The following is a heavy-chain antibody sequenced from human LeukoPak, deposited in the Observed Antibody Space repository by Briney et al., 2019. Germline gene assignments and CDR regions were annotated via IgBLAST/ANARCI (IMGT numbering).Heavy chain of an antibody. Sequence: PGGSLRLSCAASGFNFNYVWMNWVRQAPGKGLEWVGRIRTKIEGETRDYPAPVNGRFTISRDDPKTTLYLQMNGLKTEDTAVYYCARDKEGHYDFWSGYYAPYYYYYYGMDVWGQGTTVTVSS. V-gene: IGHV3-15*01. CDR3: ARDKEGHYDFWSGYYAPYYYYYYGMDV. CDR1: GFNFNYVW. CDR2: IRTKIEGETR. J-gene: IGHJ6*02. D-gene: IGHD3-3*01.